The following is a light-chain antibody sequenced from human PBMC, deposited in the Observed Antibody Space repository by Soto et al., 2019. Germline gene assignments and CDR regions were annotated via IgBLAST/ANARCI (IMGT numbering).Light chain of an antibody. V-gene: IGKV1-6*01. CDR1: QDIRNT. CDR3: LQHYNFSWT. CDR2: AAS. J-gene: IGKJ1*01. Sequence: IQMTQSPSSLSASVGDRVTISCRASQDIRNTLAWFQQKPGEAPKLLIFAASNLQSGVPSRFSGSGSVTDFTLAITSLQPEDFATYYCLQHYNFSWTFGQGTMVDIK.